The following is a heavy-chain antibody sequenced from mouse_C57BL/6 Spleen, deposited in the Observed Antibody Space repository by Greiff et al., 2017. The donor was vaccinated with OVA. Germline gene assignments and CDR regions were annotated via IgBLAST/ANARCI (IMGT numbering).Heavy chain of an antibody. CDR1: GYTFTSYW. Sequence: QVQLQQPGAELVRPGSSVKLSCKASGYTFTSYWMDWVKQRPGQGLEWIGHIYPSDSETHYNQKFKDKATLTVDKSSSTAYMQLSSLTSEDSAVYYCARTAWFAYWGQGTLVTVSA. V-gene: IGHV1-61*01. J-gene: IGHJ3*01. CDR3: ARTAWFAY. CDR2: IYPSDSET.